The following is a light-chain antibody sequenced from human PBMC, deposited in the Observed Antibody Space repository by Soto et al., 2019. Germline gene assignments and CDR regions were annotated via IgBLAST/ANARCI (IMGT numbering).Light chain of an antibody. CDR1: QSVSSN. CDR2: DAS. CDR3: QQRSNWPPWT. J-gene: IGKJ1*01. V-gene: IGKV3-11*01. Sequence: EIMITHAQPTLSVAPGGRAALSSMDSQSVSSNLAWYQQKPGQAPRLLIYDASNRATGIPARFSGSGSGTDFTLTISSLEPEDFAVYYCQQRSNWPPWTFGQGTKVDIK.